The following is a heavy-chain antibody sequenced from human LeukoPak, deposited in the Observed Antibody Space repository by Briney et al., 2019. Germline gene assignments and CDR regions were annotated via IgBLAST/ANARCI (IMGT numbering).Heavy chain of an antibody. CDR3: ARDHCSGGSCYFRSGAFDI. Sequence: PSQTLSLTCTVSGGSISSGGYYWSWIRQPPGKGLEWIGYIYYSGSTNYNPSLKSRVTISVDTSKNQFSLKLSSVTAADTAVYYCARDHCSGGSCYFRSGAFDIWGQGTMVTVSS. CDR2: IYYSGST. CDR1: GGSISSGGYY. V-gene: IGHV4-61*08. J-gene: IGHJ3*02. D-gene: IGHD2-15*01.